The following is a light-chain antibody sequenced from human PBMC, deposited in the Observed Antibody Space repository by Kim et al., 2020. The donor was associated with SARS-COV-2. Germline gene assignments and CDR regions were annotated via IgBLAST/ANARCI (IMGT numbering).Light chain of an antibody. Sequence: EVVLTQSPGTLSLSPGETATLSCRASQSVSSRYLAWYRHKPGQAPRLLIYGASSRATGIPDRISGSGSGTDFTLTIRRVDPDDFAVYYCQQYGGSPPRLTFGQGTKLEI. CDR1: QSVSSRY. J-gene: IGKJ2*01. V-gene: IGKV3-20*01. CDR2: GAS. CDR3: QQYGGSPPRLT.